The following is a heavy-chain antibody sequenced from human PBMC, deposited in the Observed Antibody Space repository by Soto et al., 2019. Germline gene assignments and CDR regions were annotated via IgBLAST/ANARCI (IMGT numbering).Heavy chain of an antibody. V-gene: IGHV4-61*01. CDR1: GGSVSSGSYY. Sequence: ASETLSLTCTVSGGSVSSGSYYWSWIRQPPGKGLEWIGYIYYSGSTNYNPSLKSRVTISVDTSKNQFSLKLSSVTAADTAVYYCAFLYYYDSSGYYHWGQGTLVTVSS. CDR3: AFLYYYDSSGYYH. J-gene: IGHJ5*02. CDR2: IYYSGST. D-gene: IGHD3-22*01.